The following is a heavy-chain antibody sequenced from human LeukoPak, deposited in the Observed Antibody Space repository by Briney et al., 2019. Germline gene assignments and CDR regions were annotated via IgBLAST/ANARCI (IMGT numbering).Heavy chain of an antibody. D-gene: IGHD7-27*01. Sequence: ASVKVSCKASAYTFTGYYMHWVRQAPGQGLGWMGTINPSGTSTNYAQKFQGKVTMTRDTSTSTVYIELSGLRSEDTAVYYCAAHLQNWGPFDYWGQGTLVTVSS. V-gene: IGHV1-46*03. CDR2: INPSGTST. CDR3: AAHLQNWGPFDY. CDR1: AYTFTGYY. J-gene: IGHJ4*02.